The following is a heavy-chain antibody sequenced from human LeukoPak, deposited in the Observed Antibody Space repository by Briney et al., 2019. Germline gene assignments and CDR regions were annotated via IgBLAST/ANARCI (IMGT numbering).Heavy chain of an antibody. CDR1: GFTFRSHA. D-gene: IGHD4-17*01. J-gene: IGHJ4*02. Sequence: GGSLRLSCVGSGFTFRSHAMSWVRQAPGKGLEWVSAINSAGSTYYGDSVRGRFTISRDNSKNVLYLQMNSLRAEDTALYYCAKDQNTVATAPFDYWGQGTLVTVSS. CDR3: AKDQNTVATAPFDY. V-gene: IGHV3-23*01. CDR2: INSAGST.